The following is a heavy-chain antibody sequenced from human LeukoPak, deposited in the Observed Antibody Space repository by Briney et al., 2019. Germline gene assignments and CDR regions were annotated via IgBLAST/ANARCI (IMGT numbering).Heavy chain of an antibody. Sequence: SETLSLTCTVSGGSISSDYWGWIRQPPGKGLEWIGSIYYSGSTYYNPSLKSRVTISVDTSKNQFSLKLSSVTAADTAVYYCATHQYSSSSVGSYWGQGTLVTVSS. CDR3: ATHQYSSSSVGSY. CDR1: GGSISSDY. V-gene: IGHV4-39*01. D-gene: IGHD6-6*01. CDR2: IYYSGST. J-gene: IGHJ4*02.